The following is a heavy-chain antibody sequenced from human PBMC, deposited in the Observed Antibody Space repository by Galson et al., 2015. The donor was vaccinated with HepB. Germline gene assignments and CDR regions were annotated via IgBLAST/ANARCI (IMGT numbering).Heavy chain of an antibody. D-gene: IGHD6-13*01. CDR2: INAGNGNT. CDR3: ARDKYSSSWYVNGWFDP. CDR1: GYTFTSYA. Sequence: SVKVSCKASGYTFTSYAMHWVRQAPGQRLEWMGWINAGNGNTKYSQKLQGRVTITRDTSASTAYMELSSLRSEDTAVYYCARDKYSSSWYVNGWFDPWGQGTLVTVSS. J-gene: IGHJ5*02. V-gene: IGHV1-3*01.